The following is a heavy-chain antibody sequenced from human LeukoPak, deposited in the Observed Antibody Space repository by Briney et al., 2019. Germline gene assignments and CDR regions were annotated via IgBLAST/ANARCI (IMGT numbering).Heavy chain of an antibody. CDR2: ISGSGGRT. D-gene: IGHD6-19*01. CDR3: AKDRSGWSDAFDI. Sequence: GGSLRLSCAASGFTFSRYGMSWVRQAPGKGLEWVSAISGSGGRTYYADSVKGRFTISRDNSKNTLYLQMNSLRAEDTAVYYCAKDRSGWSDAFDIWGQGTMVTVSS. V-gene: IGHV3-23*01. CDR1: GFTFSRYG. J-gene: IGHJ3*02.